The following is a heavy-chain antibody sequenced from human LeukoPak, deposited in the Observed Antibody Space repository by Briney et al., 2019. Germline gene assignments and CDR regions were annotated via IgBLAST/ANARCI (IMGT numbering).Heavy chain of an antibody. Sequence: GGSLRLSCAASGFTFSSYAMSWVRQSPGQGLKWLSAIGGSGGSTYYADSVKGRFTISRENSKNTLYLQMNSPRAEDTAVYYCAKDGLLWFGELFPYYFDYWGQGTLVTVSS. J-gene: IGHJ4*02. CDR3: AKDGLLWFGELFPYYFDY. V-gene: IGHV3-23*01. CDR1: GFTFSSYA. CDR2: IGGSGGST. D-gene: IGHD3-10*01.